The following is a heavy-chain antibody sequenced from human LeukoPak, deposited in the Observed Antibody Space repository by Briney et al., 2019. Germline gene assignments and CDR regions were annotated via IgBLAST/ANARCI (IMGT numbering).Heavy chain of an antibody. CDR3: ARSPGYCSGGSCGGYDY. CDR2: IYYSGST. D-gene: IGHD2-15*01. J-gene: IGHJ4*02. Sequence: PSETLSLTCTVSGGSISSYYWSWIRQPPGKGLEWIGYIYYSGSTNYNPSLKSRVTISVDTSKNQFSLKLNSVTAADTAVYYCARSPGYCSGGSCGGYDYWGQGTLVTVSS. CDR1: GGSISSYY. V-gene: IGHV4-59*08.